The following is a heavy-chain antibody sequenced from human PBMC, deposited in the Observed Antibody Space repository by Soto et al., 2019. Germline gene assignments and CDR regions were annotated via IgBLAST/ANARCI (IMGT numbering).Heavy chain of an antibody. CDR1: GFTFDDFA. CDR2: INWNSGDI. CDR3: AKDYAGYYYYIDV. J-gene: IGHJ6*03. Sequence: EVQLVESGGGLVQPGRSLRLSCAASGFTFDDFAMHWVRQAPGKGLEWVSGINWNSGDINYADSVKGRSTISRDNAKNSLYPQRNSLRAEDTALYYCAKDYAGYYYYIDVWGKGTTVTVSS. V-gene: IGHV3-9*01.